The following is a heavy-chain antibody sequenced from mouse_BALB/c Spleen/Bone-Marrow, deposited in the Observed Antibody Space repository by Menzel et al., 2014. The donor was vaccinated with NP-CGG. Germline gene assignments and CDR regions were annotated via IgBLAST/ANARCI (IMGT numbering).Heavy chain of an antibody. J-gene: IGHJ4*01. Sequence: QVQLKQSGPGLVQPSQSLSITCTVSGFSLTSYGVHWVRQSPGKGLEWLGVIWSGGSTDYNAAFISRLSISKDNSKSQVLFRMNSLQTNDTAIYYCARNPIRRDAMDYWGQGTSVTVSS. CDR3: ARNPIRRDAMDY. CDR2: IWSGGST. V-gene: IGHV2-2*02. D-gene: IGHD2-12*01. CDR1: GFSLTSYG.